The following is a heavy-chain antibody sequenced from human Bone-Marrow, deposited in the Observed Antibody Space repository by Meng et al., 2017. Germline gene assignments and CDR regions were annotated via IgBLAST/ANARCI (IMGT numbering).Heavy chain of an antibody. V-gene: IGHV1-69*06. Sequence: SSVPVSCQPSVGTFRSYAISWVRQAPGPGLEWMGGIIPIFGTANYAQKFQGRVTITADKSTSTAYMELSSLRSEDTAVYYCARDGYSSGWYTGGYYWNGMDVWGQGTTVTVSS. D-gene: IGHD6-19*01. CDR3: ARDGYSSGWYTGGYYWNGMDV. CDR1: VGTFRSYA. J-gene: IGHJ6*02. CDR2: IIPIFGTA.